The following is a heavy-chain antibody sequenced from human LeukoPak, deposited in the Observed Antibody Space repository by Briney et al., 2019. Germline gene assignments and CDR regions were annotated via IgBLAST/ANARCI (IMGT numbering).Heavy chain of an antibody. Sequence: SETLSLTCAVYGGSFSGYYWSWIRQPPGKGLEWIGEINHSGSTNYNPSLRSRVTISVDTSKNQFSLKLSSVTAADTAVYYCARKLYSRGWYDYWGQGTLVTVSS. D-gene: IGHD6-19*01. CDR1: GGSFSGYY. CDR2: INHSGST. J-gene: IGHJ4*02. V-gene: IGHV4-34*01. CDR3: ARKLYSRGWYDY.